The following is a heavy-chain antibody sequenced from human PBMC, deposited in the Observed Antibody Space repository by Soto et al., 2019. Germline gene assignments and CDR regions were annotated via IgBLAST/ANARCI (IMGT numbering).Heavy chain of an antibody. D-gene: IGHD2-15*01. V-gene: IGHV3-30*18. CDR2: ISYDGSNT. Sequence: QVQLVESGGGVVQPGRSLRLSCAASGFTFSSYGMHWVRQAPGKGLEWVAVISYDGSNTYYADSVKGRFTISRDNSKNTLYLQMNSLRAEDTAVYYCAKDREGLVVVVAATLFDYWGQGTLVTVSS. J-gene: IGHJ4*02. CDR3: AKDREGLVVVVAATLFDY. CDR1: GFTFSSYG.